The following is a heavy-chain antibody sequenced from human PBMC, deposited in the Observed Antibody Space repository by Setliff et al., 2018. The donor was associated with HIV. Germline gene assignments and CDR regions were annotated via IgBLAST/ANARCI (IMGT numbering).Heavy chain of an antibody. D-gene: IGHD1-26*01. CDR2: ISRSGGST. Sequence: QAGGSLRLSCAASGFTFSSYAMSWVRQTPGKGLEWVSAISRSGGSTYYADSVKGRFTVSRDNAKNSLYLQMNSLRAEDTAVYFCARVHGAGAYFFDYWGQGAPVTVSS. CDR1: GFTFSSYA. V-gene: IGHV3-23*01. CDR3: ARVHGAGAYFFDY. J-gene: IGHJ4*02.